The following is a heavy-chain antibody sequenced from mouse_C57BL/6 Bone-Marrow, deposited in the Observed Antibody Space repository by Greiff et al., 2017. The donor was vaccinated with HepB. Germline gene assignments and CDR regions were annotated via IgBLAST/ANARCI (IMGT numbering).Heavy chain of an antibody. V-gene: IGHV1-54*01. CDR2: INPGSGGT. CDR1: GYAFTNYL. CDR3: ARSRGDSSYYFDY. Sequence: QVQLQQSGAELVRPGTSVKVSCKASGYAFTNYLIEWVKQRPGQGLEWIGVINPGSGGTNYNEKFKGKATLTADKSSSTAYMQLSSLTSEDSAVYFCARSRGDSSYYFDYWGQGTTLTVSS. D-gene: IGHD3-2*01. J-gene: IGHJ2*01.